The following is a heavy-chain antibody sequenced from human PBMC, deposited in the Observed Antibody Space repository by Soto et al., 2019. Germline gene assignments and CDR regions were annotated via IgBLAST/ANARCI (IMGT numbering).Heavy chain of an antibody. J-gene: IGHJ6*02. V-gene: IGHV4-31*03. CDR1: GGSISSGGYY. Sequence: SETLSLTCTVSGGSISSGGYYWSWIRQHPGKGLEWIGYIYYSGSTYYNPSLKSRVTISVDTSKNQFSLKLGSVTAADTAVYYCARAGSPVVTEENYYYGMDVWGQGTTVTVSS. D-gene: IGHD2-15*01. CDR3: ARAGSPVVTEENYYYGMDV. CDR2: IYYSGST.